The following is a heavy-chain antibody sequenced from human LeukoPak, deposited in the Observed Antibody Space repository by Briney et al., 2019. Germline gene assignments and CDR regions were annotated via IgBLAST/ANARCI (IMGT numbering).Heavy chain of an antibody. CDR2: ISGSGGST. D-gene: IGHD3-10*01. CDR1: GFTFSSYA. CDR3: AKDALLWFGENIKNDY. J-gene: IGHJ4*02. Sequence: PGGSLRLSCAASGFTFSSYAMSWVRQAPGKGLEWVSAISGSGGSTYYADSVKGRFTISRDNSKNTLYLQMNSLRAEDTAVYYCAKDALLWFGENIKNDYWGQGTLVTVSS. V-gene: IGHV3-23*01.